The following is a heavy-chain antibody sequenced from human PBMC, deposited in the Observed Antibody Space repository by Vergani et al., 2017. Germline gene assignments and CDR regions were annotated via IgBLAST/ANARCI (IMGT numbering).Heavy chain of an antibody. CDR1: GFTFIMHA. CDR2: LSASDRRT. CDR3: ARDMASGQGY. Sequence: EVQLLESGGDLVQPGGSLRLSCAASGFTFIMHAMSWVRQAPGKGLEWVSTLSASDRRTHYADSVKGRFTISRDDSKNTVYLQINSLRAEDTAVYYCARDMASGQGYWGQGTLVTVSS. V-gene: IGHV3-23*01. J-gene: IGHJ4*02. D-gene: IGHD1-26*01.